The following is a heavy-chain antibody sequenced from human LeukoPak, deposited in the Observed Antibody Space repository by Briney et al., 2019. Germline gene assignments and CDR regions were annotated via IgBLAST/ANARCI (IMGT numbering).Heavy chain of an antibody. CDR1: GFTFSSYG. D-gene: IGHD6-13*01. J-gene: IGHJ6*02. V-gene: IGHV3-30*02. CDR3: AKPKQQLVPYGMDV. CDR2: IRYDGSNK. Sequence: PGGSLRLSCAASGFTFSSYGMHWVRQAPGKGLEWVAFIRYDGSNKYYADSVKGRFTISRDNSKNTLYLQMNSLRAEDTAVNYCAKPKQQLVPYGMDVWGQGTTVTVSS.